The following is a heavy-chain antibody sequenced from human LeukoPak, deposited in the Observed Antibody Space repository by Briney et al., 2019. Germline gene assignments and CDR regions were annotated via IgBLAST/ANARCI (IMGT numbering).Heavy chain of an antibody. V-gene: IGHV3-49*04. CDR1: GFTFGDYA. Sequence: GGSLRLSCTASGFTFGDYAMSWVRQAPGKGLEWVGFIRSKAYGGTTEYAASVKGRFTISRDDSKGIAYLQMNSLKTEDTAVYYCTLAYYDFWSGRDGYWGQGTLVTVSS. D-gene: IGHD3-3*01. CDR2: IRSKAYGGTT. CDR3: TLAYYDFWSGRDGY. J-gene: IGHJ4*02.